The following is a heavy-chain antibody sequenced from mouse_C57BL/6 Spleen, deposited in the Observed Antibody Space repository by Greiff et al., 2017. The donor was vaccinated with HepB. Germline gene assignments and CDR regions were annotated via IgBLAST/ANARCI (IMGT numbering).Heavy chain of an antibody. CDR3: ARGYGSSYGYFDV. CDR1: GFTFSSYT. J-gene: IGHJ1*03. Sequence: EVKLMESGGGLVKPGGSLKLSCAASGFTFSSYTMSWVRQTPEKRLEWVATISGGGGNTYYPDSVKGRFTISRDNAKYTLYLQMSSLRSEDTALYYCARGYGSSYGYFDVWGTGTTVTVSS. V-gene: IGHV5-9*01. CDR2: ISGGGGNT. D-gene: IGHD1-1*01.